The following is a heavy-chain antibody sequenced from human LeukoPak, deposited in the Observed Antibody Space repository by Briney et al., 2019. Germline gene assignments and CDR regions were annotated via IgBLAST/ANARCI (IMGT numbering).Heavy chain of an antibody. CDR1: GGSFSGYY. D-gene: IGHD6-13*01. J-gene: IGHJ6*03. V-gene: IGHV4-34*01. CDR3: ARIGSSWYPYYYYYMDV. CDR2: INHSGST. Sequence: SETLSLTCAVYGGSFSGYYWRWIRQPPGKGLEWIGEINHSGSTNYNPSLKSRVTISVDTSKNQFSLKLSSVTAADTAVYYCARIGSSWYPYYYYYMDVWGKGTTVTVSS.